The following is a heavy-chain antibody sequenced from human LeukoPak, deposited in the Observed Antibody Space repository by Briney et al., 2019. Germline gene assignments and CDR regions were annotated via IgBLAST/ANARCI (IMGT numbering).Heavy chain of an antibody. CDR2: IKQDGSEK. Sequence: ETLSLTCTVSGGSISSGGYYWSWIRQHPGKGLEWVANIKQDGSEKYYVDSVKGRFTISRDNAKNSLHLQMNSLRAEDTAVYYCARLRGGDDFDYWGQGTLVTVSS. D-gene: IGHD5-12*01. J-gene: IGHJ4*02. V-gene: IGHV3-7*01. CDR1: GGSISSGGYY. CDR3: ARLRGGDDFDY.